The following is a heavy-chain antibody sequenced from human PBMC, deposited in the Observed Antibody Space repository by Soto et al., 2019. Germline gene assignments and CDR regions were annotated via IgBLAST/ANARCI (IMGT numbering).Heavy chain of an antibody. CDR3: GGWAHEGGAFDI. CDR2: TYYRSKWFN. D-gene: IGHD3-16*01. V-gene: IGHV6-1*01. Sequence: SQTLSLTCAISGDSVSSNSAAWSWIRQSPSRGLEWLGRTYYRSKWFNDYAVSVKSRITISPDTSKNQFSLQLNSVTPEDTAVYYCGGWAHEGGAFDIWGQGTMVTVSS. J-gene: IGHJ3*02. CDR1: GDSVSSNSAA.